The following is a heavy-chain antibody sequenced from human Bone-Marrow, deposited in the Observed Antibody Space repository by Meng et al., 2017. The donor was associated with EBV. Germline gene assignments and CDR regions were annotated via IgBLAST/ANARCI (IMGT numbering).Heavy chain of an antibody. CDR2: IYWDDDQ. J-gene: IGHJ4*01. Sequence: FMAAVPRSATPKEPSSLAANCPGPSLSASGVSVASSRQLQGKALERLANIYWDDDQRYSPSLKSRLSITKNTSNIQLVRTMTDMEPVDTATYFCVPKRESTAFYFDYWGHGTLVTVSS. V-gene: IGHV2-5*02. CDR3: VPKRESTAFYFDY. CDR1: GPSLSASGVS. D-gene: IGHD5-24*01.